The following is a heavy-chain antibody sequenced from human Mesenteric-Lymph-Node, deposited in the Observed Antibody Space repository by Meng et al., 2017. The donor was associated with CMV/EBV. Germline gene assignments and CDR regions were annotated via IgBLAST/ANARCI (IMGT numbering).Heavy chain of an antibody. J-gene: IGHJ4*02. V-gene: IGHV4-34*01. CDR2: INYTGTT. CDR3: ARSKRYCSSTSCYGVYDY. D-gene: IGHD2-2*01. CDR1: GSFSGHY. Sequence: GSFSGHYWTWIRLPPGKGLEWIGEINYTGTTNYHPSLKSRVTISVDTSKNQFSLKLSSVTAADTAVYYCARSKRYCSSTSCYGVYDYWGQGTLVTVSS.